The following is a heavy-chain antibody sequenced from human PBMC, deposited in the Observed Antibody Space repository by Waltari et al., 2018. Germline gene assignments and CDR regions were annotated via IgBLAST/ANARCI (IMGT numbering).Heavy chain of an antibody. CDR3: AECRGVRGVIPFDY. V-gene: IGHV3-23*04. J-gene: IGHJ4*02. CDR2: ISGGSDNT. D-gene: IGHD3-10*01. CDR1: GFTFSPFG. Sequence: EVQLVESGGGLVQPGGSLKLPCAAFGFTFSPFGMSWVRQAPGKGLEWVSAISGGSDNTHYADSVKGRFTISRDNSKNTLYLQMNSLRADDTAVYYCAECRGVRGVIPFDYWGQGTLVTVSS.